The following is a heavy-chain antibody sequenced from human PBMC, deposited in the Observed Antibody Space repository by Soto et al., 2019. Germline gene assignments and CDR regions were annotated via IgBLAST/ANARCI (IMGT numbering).Heavy chain of an antibody. D-gene: IGHD3-22*01. J-gene: IGHJ4*02. V-gene: IGHV1-18*01. CDR1: GYRFSRYG. CDR3: ARDEEDANLMIVVLPGDY. CDR2: ISTYNGNT. Sequence: QVQLVQSGGEAKKPGASVKVSCKTAGYRFSRYGINWVRQAPGQGLEWMGWISTYNGNTQYAQKFQGRVIMTIDRSTTTAYLELRSMRSDDTAVYYCARDEEDANLMIVVLPGDYWGQGTLVSVSS.